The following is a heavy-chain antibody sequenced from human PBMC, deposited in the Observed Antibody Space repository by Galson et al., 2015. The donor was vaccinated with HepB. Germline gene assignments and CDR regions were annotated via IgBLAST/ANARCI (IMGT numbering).Heavy chain of an antibody. Sequence: EWVAVISYDGGDKYSADSVKGRFTISRDNSKNTLYLQMNSLRAEDTAVYSCAKVSVTTSYYYYYYGMDVWGQGTPVTVSS. CDR3: AKVSVTTSYYYYYYGMDV. V-gene: IGHV3-30*18. J-gene: IGHJ6*02. CDR2: ISYDGGDK. D-gene: IGHD4-11*01.